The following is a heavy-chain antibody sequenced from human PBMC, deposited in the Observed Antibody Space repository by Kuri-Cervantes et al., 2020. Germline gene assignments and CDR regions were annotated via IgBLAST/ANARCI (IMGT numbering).Heavy chain of an antibody. V-gene: IGHV3-30-3*01. D-gene: IGHD3-10*01. CDR1: GFTFSSYA. CDR3: ARVSHYYGSGSSRAFDI. CDR2: ISYDESNK. J-gene: IGHJ3*02. Sequence: GESLKISCAASGFTFSSYAMHWVRQAPGKGLEWVAVISYDESNKYYADSVKGRFTISRDNAKNTLYLQMNSLRAEDTAVYYCARVSHYYGSGSSRAFDIWGQGTMVTISS.